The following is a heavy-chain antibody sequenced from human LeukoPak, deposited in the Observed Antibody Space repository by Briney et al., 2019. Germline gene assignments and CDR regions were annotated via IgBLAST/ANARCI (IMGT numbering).Heavy chain of an antibody. CDR3: AREEYSSSSSFVDY. V-gene: IGHV3-7*01. CDR2: IKQDGSEK. Sequence: PGGSLRLSCAASGFTFSSYWMSWVRQAPGKGLEWVANIKQDGSEKYYVDSVKGRFTISRDNAKNSLYLQMNSLRAEDTAVYYCAREEYSSSSSFVDYWGQGTLVTVSS. J-gene: IGHJ4*02. CDR1: GFTFSSYW. D-gene: IGHD6-6*01.